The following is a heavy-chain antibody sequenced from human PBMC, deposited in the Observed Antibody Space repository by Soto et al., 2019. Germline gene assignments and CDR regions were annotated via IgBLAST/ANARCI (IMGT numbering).Heavy chain of an antibody. Sequence: QVQLVQSGAEVKKPGASVKVACKAPRYIFTAYFMHWVRQAPGQGLVWMGWINPNNGATHYGLSFQGRVTMTRDTSISTAYMELSSLRSDDTAVYYCASHDPGARFDPWGQGTLVIVSS. J-gene: IGHJ5*02. CDR1: RYIFTAYF. V-gene: IGHV1-2*02. CDR3: ASHDPGARFDP. D-gene: IGHD1-1*01. CDR2: INPNNGAT.